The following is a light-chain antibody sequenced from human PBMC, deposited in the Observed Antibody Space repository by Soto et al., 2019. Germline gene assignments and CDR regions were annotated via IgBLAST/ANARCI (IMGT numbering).Light chain of an antibody. CDR1: QSVSSSY. Sequence: EIVLTQSPGTLSLSPGERATLSCRASQSVSSSYLAWYQQKPGQAPRLLIYGASSRATGIPDRFSGSGSGTDFTLTISRLEPEHFAVYYCQQYGSSPRAITFGQGTRLEIK. J-gene: IGKJ5*01. V-gene: IGKV3-20*01. CDR3: QQYGSSPRAIT. CDR2: GAS.